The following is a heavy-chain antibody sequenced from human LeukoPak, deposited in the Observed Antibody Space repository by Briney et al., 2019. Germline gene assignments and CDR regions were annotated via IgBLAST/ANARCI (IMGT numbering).Heavy chain of an antibody. J-gene: IGHJ4*01. CDR2: TSSDGTVK. D-gene: IGHD2-2*01. CDR3: ARDPVPAAARHFDY. CDR1: GFTFRSYG. Sequence: PGGSLRLSCAASGFTFRSYGMHWVRQAPGKGLEWVAVTSSDGTVKYYPDSVKGRFTISRDNSKNTLYLQVNSLRPEDTGVYYCARDPVPAAARHFDYWGQGTLVTVSS. V-gene: IGHV3-30*03.